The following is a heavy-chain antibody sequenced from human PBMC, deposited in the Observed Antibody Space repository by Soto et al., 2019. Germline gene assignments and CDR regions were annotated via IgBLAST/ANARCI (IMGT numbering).Heavy chain of an antibody. CDR1: GYSFPIYW. D-gene: IGHD3-3*01. CDR3: ARGGFYDFRSGLKALDY. CDR2: IYPADSDT. Sequence: GESLKISCKGSGYSFPIYWIGWVRQMPGKGLEWMGIIYPADSDTRYSPSFQCQVPISADKSIRTAYLQWSSLKASDTAMYYCARGGFYDFRSGLKALDYCGPGTLVTVSS. V-gene: IGHV5-51*01. J-gene: IGHJ4*02.